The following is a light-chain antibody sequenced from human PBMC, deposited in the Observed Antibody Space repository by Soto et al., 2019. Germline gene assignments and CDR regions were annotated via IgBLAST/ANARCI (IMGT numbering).Light chain of an antibody. CDR3: QQSYSTPRT. CDR2: AAS. CDR1: QSISKY. V-gene: IGKV1-39*01. J-gene: IGKJ1*01. Sequence: DIQMTQSPSSLSASVGDRVTITCRASQSISKYLNWYQQKQGKAPNLLIYAASSLQSGVPSRFSGSGSGTGFTLTISSLQPEDFATYYCQQSYSTPRTFGQGTKVEIK.